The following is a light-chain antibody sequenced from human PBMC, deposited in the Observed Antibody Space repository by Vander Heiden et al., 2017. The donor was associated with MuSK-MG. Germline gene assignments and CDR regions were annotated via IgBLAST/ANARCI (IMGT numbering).Light chain of an antibody. CDR2: ETS. V-gene: IGKV3-11*01. CDR1: QRVRSS. Sequence: EIVLTPSPATLSLSPGERATLSCRAGQRVRSSLVWYQQKPGQPPRLLIYETSNSLTGIPATFSGSGAGTAFTLTIISRVPADFTVSYCHHRCRWPRTFGPGTKVEVK. CDR3: HHRCRWPRT. J-gene: IGKJ1*01.